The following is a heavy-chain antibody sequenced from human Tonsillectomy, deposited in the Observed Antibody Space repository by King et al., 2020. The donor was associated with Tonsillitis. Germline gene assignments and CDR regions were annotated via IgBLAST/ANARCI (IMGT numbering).Heavy chain of an antibody. CDR1: GFTFDDYA. D-gene: IGHD2-2*01. V-gene: IGHV3-9*01. CDR2: ISWNSGVI. CDR3: VKSIDSSSWGVPQTAFDY. J-gene: IGHJ4*02. Sequence: VQLVESGGGLVQPGRSLRLSCAASGFTFDDYALHWVRQGPGKGLEWVSCISWNSGVIDHADSVKGRFTISRDNAKNYLFLQMNSLRAEDTALYYCVKSIDSSSWGVPQTAFDYWGQGTQVFVSS.